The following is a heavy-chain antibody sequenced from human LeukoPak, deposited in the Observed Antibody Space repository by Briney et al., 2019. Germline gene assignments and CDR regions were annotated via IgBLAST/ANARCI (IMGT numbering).Heavy chain of an antibody. CDR1: GYTFTSYG. D-gene: IGHD3-3*01. CDR3: ARVPKYYDFWSGYYGQFGDYYYYMDV. J-gene: IGHJ6*03. Sequence: GASVKVSCKASGYTFTSYGISWVRQASGQGLEWMGWISAYNGNTNYAQKLQGRVTMTTDTSTSTAYMELRSLRSDDTAVYYCARVPKYYDFWSGYYGQFGDYYYYMDVWGKGTTVTVSS. V-gene: IGHV1-18*01. CDR2: ISAYNGNT.